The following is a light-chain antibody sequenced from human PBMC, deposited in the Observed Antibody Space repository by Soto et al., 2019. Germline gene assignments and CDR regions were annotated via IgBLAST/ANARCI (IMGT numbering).Light chain of an antibody. CDR3: SSYTSTSTLV. CDR2: EVS. J-gene: IGLJ2*01. V-gene: IGLV2-14*01. CDR1: SSDVGAYNY. Sequence: QSALTQSASVSGSPGQSITISCTGTSSDVGAYNYVSWFQQHPGKAPKLMIYEVSNRPSGISSRFSGSKSGNTASLTISGLQAEDDADYYCSSYTSTSTLVFGGGTKVTVL.